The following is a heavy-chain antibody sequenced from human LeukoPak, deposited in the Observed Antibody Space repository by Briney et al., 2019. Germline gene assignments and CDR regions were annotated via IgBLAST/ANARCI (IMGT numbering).Heavy chain of an antibody. V-gene: IGHV1-18*01. CDR2: ISAYNGNT. J-gene: IGHJ6*02. CDR1: GYTFTSYG. Sequence: GASVNVSCKASGYTFTSYGISGVRQAPGQGREWMGWISAYNGNTNYAQKLQGRVTMTTDTSTSTAYMELRSLRSDDTAVYYCARDRGSWYFFYYYYGMDVWGQGTTVTVSS. CDR3: ARDRGSWYFFYYYYGMDV. D-gene: IGHD6-13*01.